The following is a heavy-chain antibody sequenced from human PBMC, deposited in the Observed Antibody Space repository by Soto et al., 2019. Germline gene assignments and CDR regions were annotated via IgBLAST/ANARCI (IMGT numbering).Heavy chain of an antibody. Sequence: SVKVSCKASGGTFSSYAISWVRQAPGQGLEWMGGIIPIFGTANYAQKFQGRVTITADESTSTTYMELSSLRSEDTAVYYCARAGYYYGSGPMRFDPWGQGTLVTVSS. V-gene: IGHV1-69*13. CDR3: ARAGYYYGSGPMRFDP. J-gene: IGHJ5*02. CDR2: IIPIFGTA. D-gene: IGHD3-10*01. CDR1: GGTFSSYA.